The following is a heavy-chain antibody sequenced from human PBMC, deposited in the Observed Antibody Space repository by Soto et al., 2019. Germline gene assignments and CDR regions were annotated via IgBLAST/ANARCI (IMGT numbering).Heavy chain of an antibody. Sequence: EVQLVESGGGLVQPGRSLRLSCAASGFNFDDYAMHWVRQAPGKGLEWVSALSWDSDNIDYADSVKGRFTIARDNAKNALYLQMNSLRTEDTAFYYGAKDIFSTSCSSFDYWVQGTLGTVSS. CDR2: LSWDSDNI. J-gene: IGHJ4*02. D-gene: IGHD2-2*01. V-gene: IGHV3-9*01. CDR3: AKDIFSTSCSSFDY. CDR1: GFNFDDYA.